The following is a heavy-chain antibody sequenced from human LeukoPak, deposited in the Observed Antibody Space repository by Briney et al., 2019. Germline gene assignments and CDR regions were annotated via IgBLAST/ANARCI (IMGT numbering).Heavy chain of an antibody. Sequence: SETLSLTCTVFGGSISSYYWSWIRQPPGKGLEWIGYIYYSGSTNYNPSLKSRVTISVDTSKNQFSLKLSSVTAADTAVYYCARVVKDYGGNSGWFDPWGQGTLVTVSS. CDR2: IYYSGST. D-gene: IGHD4-23*01. V-gene: IGHV4-59*01. CDR3: ARVVKDYGGNSGWFDP. J-gene: IGHJ5*02. CDR1: GGSISSYY.